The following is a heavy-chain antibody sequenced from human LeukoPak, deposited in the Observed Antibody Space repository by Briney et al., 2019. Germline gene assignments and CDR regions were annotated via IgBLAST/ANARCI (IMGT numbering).Heavy chain of an antibody. CDR3: AGRYKITIFGVVIDWFDP. V-gene: IGHV4-38-2*02. CDR1: GYSISSGYY. Sequence: SETLSLTCTVSGYSISSGYYWGWIRQPPGKGLEWIGSIYHSGSTYYNPSLKSRVTISVDTSKNQFSLKLSSVTAADTAVYYCAGRYKITIFGVVIDWFDPWGQGTLVTVSS. J-gene: IGHJ5*02. CDR2: IYHSGST. D-gene: IGHD3-3*01.